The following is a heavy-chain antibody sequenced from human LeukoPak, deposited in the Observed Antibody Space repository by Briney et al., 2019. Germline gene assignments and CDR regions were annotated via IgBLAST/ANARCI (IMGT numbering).Heavy chain of an antibody. CDR1: RFTFSYFA. Sequence: GSLRLSCAASRFTFSYFAMHWVRQAPGKGLEWVAVLPDNGSNKFYADSVKGRFTISRDNSKNTLYLQMNSLRAEDTAFYYCAKDPHSSSWYYFDSWGQGTLVTVSS. CDR2: LPDNGSNK. J-gene: IGHJ4*02. V-gene: IGHV3-30*18. CDR3: AKDPHSSSWYYFDS. D-gene: IGHD6-13*01.